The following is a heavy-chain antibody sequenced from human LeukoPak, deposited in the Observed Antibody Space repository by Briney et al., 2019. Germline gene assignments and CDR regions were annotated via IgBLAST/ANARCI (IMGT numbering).Heavy chain of an antibody. D-gene: IGHD6-13*01. V-gene: IGHV4-59*08. CDR2: IYYSGST. CDR1: GGSISSYY. CDR3: ARWVSAAGTAYNWFDP. J-gene: IGHJ5*02. Sequence: PSETLSLTCTVSGGSISSYYWSWVRQPPGKGLEWIGYIYYSGSTNYNPSLKSRVTISVDTSKNQFSLKLSSVTAADTAVYYCARWVSAAGTAYNWFDPWGQGTLVTVSS.